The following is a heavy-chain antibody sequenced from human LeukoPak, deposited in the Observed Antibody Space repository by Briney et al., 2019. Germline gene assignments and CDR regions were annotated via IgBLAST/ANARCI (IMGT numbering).Heavy chain of an antibody. CDR2: ISSSSSYI. V-gene: IGHV3-21*01. J-gene: IGHJ4*02. CDR3: ARDCVGYCSSTSLPY. CDR1: GFTFSSYS. Sequence: PGGSLRLSCAASGFTFSSYSMNWVRQAPGKGLEWFSSISSSSSYIYYADSVKGRFTISRDNAKNSLYLQMNSLRAEDTAVYYCARDCVGYCSSTSLPYWGQGTLVTVSS. D-gene: IGHD2-2*01.